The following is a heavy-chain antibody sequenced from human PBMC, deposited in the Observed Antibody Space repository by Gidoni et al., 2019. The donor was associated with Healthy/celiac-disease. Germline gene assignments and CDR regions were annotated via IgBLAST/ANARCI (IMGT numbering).Heavy chain of an antibody. CDR3: TRLPLTAYYGMDV. CDR2: IRSKANSYAT. V-gene: IGHV3-73*02. CDR1: GFTFSGSA. D-gene: IGHD2-8*01. Sequence: EVQLVESGGGLVQPGGSLQLSCAASGFTFSGSAMHWVRQASGKGLEWVGRIRSKANSYATAYAASVKGRFTISRDESKNTAYLQMNSLKTEDTAVYYCTRLPLTAYYGMDVWGQGTTVTVSS. J-gene: IGHJ6*02.